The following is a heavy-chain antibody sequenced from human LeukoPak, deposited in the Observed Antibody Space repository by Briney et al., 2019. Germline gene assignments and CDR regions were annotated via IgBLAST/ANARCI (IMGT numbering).Heavy chain of an antibody. J-gene: IGHJ3*02. V-gene: IGHV3-7*01. CDR1: GFTFSSYW. CDR2: IKQDGSEK. D-gene: IGHD1-26*01. CDR3: ARELVVGATISTDAFDI. Sequence: QPGGSLRLSCAASGFTFSSYWMSWVRQAPGKGLEWVANIKQDGSEKYYVDSVKGRFTISRDNAKNSLYLQMNSLRAEDTAVDYCARELVVGATISTDAFDIWGQGTMVTVSS.